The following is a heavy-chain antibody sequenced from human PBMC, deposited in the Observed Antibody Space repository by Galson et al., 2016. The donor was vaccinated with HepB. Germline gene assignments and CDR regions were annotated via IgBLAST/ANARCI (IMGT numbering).Heavy chain of an antibody. CDR3: ARDAGVESVTGDDWFDP. J-gene: IGHJ5*02. D-gene: IGHD5-24*01. CDR1: GYTFTNYG. V-gene: IGHV1-18*01. CDR2: ISTYNGDT. Sequence: SVKVSCKASGYTFTNYGIAWVRQAPGQGLEWMGWISTYNGDTKFAQRFQGRVTMTTDTSTRTAYMELRSLRSDDTAMYYCARDAGVESVTGDDWFDPWGQGTLVTVSS.